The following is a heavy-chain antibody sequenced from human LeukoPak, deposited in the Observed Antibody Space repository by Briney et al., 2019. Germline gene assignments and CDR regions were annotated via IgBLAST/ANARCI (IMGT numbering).Heavy chain of an antibody. CDR1: GGSISSYY. D-gene: IGHD3-10*01. V-gene: IGHV4-4*07. CDR3: ARTPTIWFGELGDAFDI. J-gene: IGHJ3*02. Sequence: PSETLSLTCTVSGGSISSYYRSWIRQPAGKGLEWIGRIYTSGSTNYNPSLKSRVTMSVDTSKNQFSLKLSSVTAADTAVYYCARTPTIWFGELGDAFDIWGQGTMVTVSS. CDR2: IYTSGST.